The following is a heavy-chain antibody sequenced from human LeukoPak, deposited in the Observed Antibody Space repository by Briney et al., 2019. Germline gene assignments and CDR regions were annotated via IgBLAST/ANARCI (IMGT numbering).Heavy chain of an antibody. D-gene: IGHD3-22*01. CDR1: GFTFSSYW. V-gene: IGHV3-23*01. Sequence: GGSLRLSCAAAGFTFSSYWMSWVRQAPGKGLAWVSSIGVSGSTYYADSVKGRFTISRDNSNLYLQMNSLRAEDTAVYYCARVRYYYDSSGYGMDVWGQGTTVTVSS. CDR3: ARVRYYYDSSGYGMDV. J-gene: IGHJ6*02. CDR2: IGVSGST.